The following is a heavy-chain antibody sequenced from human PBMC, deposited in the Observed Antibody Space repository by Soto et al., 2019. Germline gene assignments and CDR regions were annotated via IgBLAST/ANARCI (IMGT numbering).Heavy chain of an antibody. CDR1: GFTFSDSA. J-gene: IGHJ5*02. D-gene: IGHD6-13*01. V-gene: IGHV3-73*01. CDR3: TLPWRSSGSGVWFDP. Sequence: EVQLVESGGGLVQPGGSLKLCCAASGFTFSDSAMHWVRQASGKGLEWLGRIRSKANSYATAYAASLKGRFTISRDDSKNTAYLQMNSLSTEDTAVYYCTLPWRSSGSGVWFDPWGQGTLVTVSS. CDR2: IRSKANSYAT.